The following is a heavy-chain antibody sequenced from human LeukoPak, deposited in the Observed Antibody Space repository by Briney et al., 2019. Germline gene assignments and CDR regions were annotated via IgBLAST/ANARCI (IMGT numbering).Heavy chain of an antibody. CDR3: ARYKAVAGMNYSDY. Sequence: SQTLSLTCAISGDSVSSKSAAWNWIRQSPSRGLEWLGRTYYRSKWYNDHAASVESRIIINPDTSKNQISLQLNSVTPEDTAVYYCARYKAVAGMNYSDYWGQGTPVTVSS. J-gene: IGHJ4*02. CDR2: TYYRSKWYN. D-gene: IGHD6-19*01. V-gene: IGHV6-1*01. CDR1: GDSVSSKSAA.